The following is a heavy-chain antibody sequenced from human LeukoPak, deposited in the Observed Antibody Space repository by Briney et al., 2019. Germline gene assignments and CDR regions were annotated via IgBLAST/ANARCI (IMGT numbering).Heavy chain of an antibody. CDR1: GYTFTSYG. CDR2: ISAYNGNT. J-gene: IGHJ6*03. Sequence: GASVKVSCKASGYTFTSYGISWVRQAPGQGLEWMGWISAYNGNTNYAQKLQGRVTMTTDTSTSTAYMELRSLRSDDTAVYYCARAFEYSYGFPYYYYYMDVWGKGTTVTVSS. D-gene: IGHD5-18*01. CDR3: ARAFEYSYGFPYYYYYMDV. V-gene: IGHV1-18*01.